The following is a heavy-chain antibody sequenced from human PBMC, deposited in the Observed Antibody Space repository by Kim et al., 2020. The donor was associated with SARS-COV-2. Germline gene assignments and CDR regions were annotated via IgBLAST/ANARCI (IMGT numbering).Heavy chain of an antibody. D-gene: IGHD4-17*01. CDR2: MNPNSGNT. V-gene: IGHV1-8*01. Sequence: ASVKVSCKASGYTFTSYDINWVRQATGQGLEWMGWMNPNSGNTGYAQKFQGRVTMTRNTSISTAYMELSSLRSEDTAVYYCARTGAGAYGDYLRHYYYGMDVWGQGTTVTVSS. CDR1: GYTFTSYD. CDR3: ARTGAGAYGDYLRHYYYGMDV. J-gene: IGHJ6*02.